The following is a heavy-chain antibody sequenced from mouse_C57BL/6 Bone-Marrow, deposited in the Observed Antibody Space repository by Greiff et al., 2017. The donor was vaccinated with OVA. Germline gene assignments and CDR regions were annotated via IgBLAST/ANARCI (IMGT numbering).Heavy chain of an antibody. CDR3: VRHRGFLRTY. Sequence: EVMLVESGGGLVQPKGSLKLSCAASGFSFNTYAMNWVRQAPGKGLEWVARIRSKSNNYATYYADSVKDRFTISRDDSESMLYLQMNNLKTEDTAMYYCVRHRGFLRTYWGQGTLVTVSA. J-gene: IGHJ3*01. CDR2: IRSKSNNYAT. V-gene: IGHV10-1*01. CDR1: GFSFNTYA.